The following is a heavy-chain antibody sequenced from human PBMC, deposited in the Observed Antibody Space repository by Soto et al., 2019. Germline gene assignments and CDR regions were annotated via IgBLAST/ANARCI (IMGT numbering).Heavy chain of an antibody. D-gene: IGHD2-15*01. CDR3: ARHSLGLRKNTWFDP. V-gene: IGHV4-39*01. Sequence: SETLSVTCTVSGDYIVSRDFYWGWVRQPPGKGLEWIGSIFYLGSSYYIPSVKSRVTMSLETSKNHSSRRLRSVTAADTALYFCARHSLGLRKNTWFDPWRQGIMVTVSS. CDR1: GDYIVSRDFY. CDR2: IFYLGSS. J-gene: IGHJ5*02.